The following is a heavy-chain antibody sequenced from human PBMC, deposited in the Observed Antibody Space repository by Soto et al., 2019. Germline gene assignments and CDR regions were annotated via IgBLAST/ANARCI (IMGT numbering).Heavy chain of an antibody. CDR1: GGTFSSYA. V-gene: IGHV1-69*13. J-gene: IGHJ5*02. CDR3: ARDQVTYYYDSSGYYPNWFDP. D-gene: IGHD3-22*01. CDR2: IMPIFGTA. Sequence: SVKVSCKASGGTFSSYAISWVRQAPGQGLEWMGGIMPIFGTANYAQKFQGRVTITADESTSTAYMELSSLRAEDTAVYYCARDQVTYYYDSSGYYPNWFDPWGQGTLVTVS.